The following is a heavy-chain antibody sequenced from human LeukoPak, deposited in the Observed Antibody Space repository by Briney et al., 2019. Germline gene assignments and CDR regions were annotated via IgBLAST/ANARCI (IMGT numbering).Heavy chain of an antibody. CDR1: GCSISSSSYY. J-gene: IGHJ3*02. CDR3: ASAVEQQLGDDAFDI. D-gene: IGHD6-13*01. Sequence: SETLSLTCTVSGCSISSSSYYWVWIRPPPGKGLEWIGSIYYSGSTYYNPSLKSRVTISVDTSKNQFSLKLSSVTAAHTAVYYCASAVEQQLGDDAFDIWGQGTMVTVSS. CDR2: IYYSGST. V-gene: IGHV4-39*01.